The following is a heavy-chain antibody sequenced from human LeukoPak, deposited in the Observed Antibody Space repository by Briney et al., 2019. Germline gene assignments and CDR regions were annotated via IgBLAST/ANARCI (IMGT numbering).Heavy chain of an antibody. CDR3: AKKATVTPYYYYYMDV. J-gene: IGHJ6*03. D-gene: IGHD4-11*01. Sequence: PGGSLRLSCAASGFTFSSYGMHWVRQAPGKGLEWVAFIRYDGSNKYYADSVKGRFTISRDNSKNTLYPQMNSLRAEDTAVYYCAKKATVTPYYYYYMDVWGKGTTVTVSS. CDR1: GFTFSSYG. CDR2: IRYDGSNK. V-gene: IGHV3-30*02.